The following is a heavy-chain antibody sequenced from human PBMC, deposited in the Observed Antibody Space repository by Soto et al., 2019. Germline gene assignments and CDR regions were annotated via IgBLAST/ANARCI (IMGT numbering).Heavy chain of an antibody. CDR1: GDSVSSNSAA. Sequence: PSQTLALTCAISGDSVSSNSAAWNWIRQSPSRGLEWLGRTYYRSKWYNDYAVSVKSRITINPDTSKNQFSLQLNSVTPEDTAVYYCAREGIAVAGSLMGHYGVDVWGQGTTVTVSS. CDR3: AREGIAVAGSLMGHYGVDV. CDR2: TYYRSKWYN. J-gene: IGHJ6*02. D-gene: IGHD6-19*01. V-gene: IGHV6-1*01.